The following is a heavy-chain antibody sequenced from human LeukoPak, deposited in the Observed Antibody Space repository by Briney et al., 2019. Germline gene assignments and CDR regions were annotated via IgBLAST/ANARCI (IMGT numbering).Heavy chain of an antibody. J-gene: IGHJ5*02. CDR3: ARGSGVPAAGWFDP. D-gene: IGHD2-2*01. Sequence: ASVKVSCKASGYTFTSYYMHWVRQAPGQGLEWMGIINPSGGSTSYAQKFQGRVTMTRDTSISTAYMELSRLRSDDTAVYYCARGSGVPAAGWFDPWGQGTLVTVSS. V-gene: IGHV1-46*01. CDR2: INPSGGST. CDR1: GYTFTSYY.